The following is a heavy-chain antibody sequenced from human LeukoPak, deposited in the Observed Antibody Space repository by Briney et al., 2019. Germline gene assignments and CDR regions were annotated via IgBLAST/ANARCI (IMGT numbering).Heavy chain of an antibody. CDR3: ARDRPRPYYYYGMDV. Sequence: ASVKVSCKASGYTFTSYGISWVRQAPGQGLEWMGWISAYNGNTNYAQKLQGRATMTTDTSTSTAYMELRSLRSDDTAVYYCARDRPRPYYYYGMDVWGKGTTVTVSS. CDR1: GYTFTSYG. CDR2: ISAYNGNT. V-gene: IGHV1-18*04. J-gene: IGHJ6*04.